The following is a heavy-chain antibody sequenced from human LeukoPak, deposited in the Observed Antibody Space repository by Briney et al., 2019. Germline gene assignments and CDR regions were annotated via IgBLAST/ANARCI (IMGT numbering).Heavy chain of an antibody. V-gene: IGHV1-18*01. J-gene: IGHJ4*02. Sequence: GASVKVSCKASGYTFTSYGISWVRQAPGQGLEWMGWISAYNGNTNYAQKLQGRVTMTTDTSTSTAYMELRSLRSDDTAVYYCARGRRPGLAVAGTNDYWGQRTLVTVSS. CDR3: ARGRRPGLAVAGTNDY. CDR1: GYTFTSYG. D-gene: IGHD6-19*01. CDR2: ISAYNGNT.